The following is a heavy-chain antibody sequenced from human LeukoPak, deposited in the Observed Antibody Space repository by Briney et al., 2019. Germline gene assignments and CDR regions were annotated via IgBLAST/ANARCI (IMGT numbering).Heavy chain of an antibody. Sequence: GSLRLSCAASGFTFSNHGMNWVRQAPGKGLEWIGEINHSGSTNYNPSLKSRVTISVDTSKNQFSLKLSSVTAADTAVYYCARRTWLQFRRNSNWFDPWGQGALVTVSS. V-gene: IGHV4-34*01. J-gene: IGHJ5*02. CDR3: ARRTWLQFRRNSNWFDP. CDR1: GFTFSNHG. CDR2: INHSGST. D-gene: IGHD5-24*01.